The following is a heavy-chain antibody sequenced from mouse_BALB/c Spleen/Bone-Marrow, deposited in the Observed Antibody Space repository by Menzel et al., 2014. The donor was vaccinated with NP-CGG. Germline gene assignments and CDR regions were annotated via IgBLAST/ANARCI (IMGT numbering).Heavy chain of an antibody. CDR1: GFGFSSSD. CDR3: ATHYYGRFDY. D-gene: IGHD1-2*01. J-gene: IGHJ2*01. Sequence: EVKLVESGGGLVKPGGSLKLSCAASGFGFSSSDMSWVRQTPEKRLEWVAYISSGGGSPYYPDTVKGRFTISRDNAKNTLYLQMSSLKSEDTAMYYCATHYYGRFDYWGQGTTLTVSS. V-gene: IGHV5-12-1*01. CDR2: ISSGGGSP.